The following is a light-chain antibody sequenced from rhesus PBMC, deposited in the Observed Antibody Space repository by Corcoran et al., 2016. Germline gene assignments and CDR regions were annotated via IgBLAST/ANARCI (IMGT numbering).Light chain of an antibody. CDR3: LQHTSYPFP. Sequence: DIQMTQSPSSLSALVGDTVTITCRASQGISSYLNWFQQKPGKAPKLLIYESSRLESGVPSRFSGSGSGTDFTLTISSLPPEDFAAYYCLQHTSYPFPFGPGNKLDIK. CDR1: QGISSY. J-gene: IGKJ3*01. V-gene: IGKV1-28*02. CDR2: ESS.